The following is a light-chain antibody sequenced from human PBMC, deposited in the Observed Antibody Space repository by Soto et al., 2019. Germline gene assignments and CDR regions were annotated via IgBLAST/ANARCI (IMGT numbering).Light chain of an antibody. J-gene: IGLJ3*02. CDR1: ISNIGKDT. V-gene: IGLV1-44*01. CDR2: NDD. Sequence: QSVLTQPPSVSGTPGLRVNISCSGGISNIGKDTVNWYQQLPGTAPKLLMFNDDKRPSGVPDRFPGSRSGTSDSLAISGLQSDDEAVYFCSTWDDSLNGWVFGGGTKVTVL. CDR3: STWDDSLNGWV.